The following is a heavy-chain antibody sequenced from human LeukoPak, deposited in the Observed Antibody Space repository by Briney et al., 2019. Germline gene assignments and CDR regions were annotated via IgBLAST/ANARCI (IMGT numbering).Heavy chain of an antibody. CDR2: ISSGSTTI. Sequence: GGSLRLSCVASGFTFSTYSMNWVRQAPGKGPEWVSYISSGSTTIYYADSVKGRFTISRDNAKNSLYLQMNSLRAEDTALYYCARAPLEYNYAYDYWGRGTLVTVSS. CDR3: ARAPLEYNYAYDY. V-gene: IGHV3-48*01. J-gene: IGHJ4*02. D-gene: IGHD5-24*01. CDR1: GFTFSTYS.